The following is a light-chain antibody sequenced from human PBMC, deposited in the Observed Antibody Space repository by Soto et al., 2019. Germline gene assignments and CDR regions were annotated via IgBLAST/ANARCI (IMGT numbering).Light chain of an antibody. V-gene: IGKV3-11*01. CDR3: QQRSNWPPT. CDR2: DAS. J-gene: IGKJ1*01. Sequence: EIVLTQSPAPLSLSPGERATLSCRASQSVSSYLAWYQQKPGQAPRLLIYDASNRATGIPARFSGSGSGTDFTLTISSLEPEEFAVYYWQQRSNWPPTFGQGTKVEVK. CDR1: QSVSSY.